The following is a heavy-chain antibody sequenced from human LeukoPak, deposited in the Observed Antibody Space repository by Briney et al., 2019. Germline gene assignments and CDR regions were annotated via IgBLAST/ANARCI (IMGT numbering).Heavy chain of an antibody. D-gene: IGHD3-3*01. J-gene: IGHJ4*02. CDR3: ARAMMRSGLDY. Sequence: SQTLSLTCTVSGGSISSGSYYWSWIRQPAGKGLEWIGRIYTSGSTNYNPSLKSRVTISVDTSKNQFSLKLSSVTAADTAVYYCARAMMRSGLDYWGQGTLVTVSS. CDR1: GGSISSGSYY. V-gene: IGHV4-61*02. CDR2: IYTSGST.